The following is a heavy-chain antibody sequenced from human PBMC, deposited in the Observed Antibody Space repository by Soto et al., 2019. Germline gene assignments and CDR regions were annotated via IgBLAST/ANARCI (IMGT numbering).Heavy chain of an antibody. Sequence: QVQLQQWGAGLLKPSETLSLTCAVYGGSFSGHYWSWIRQSPGKGLEWIGEINHSGSTNQNPSLKSRVTISVATSKNQFSLKLKSVTAADTAVYYCARGITMILVVQGDAPDKYYFDSWGQGTQVTVSS. J-gene: IGHJ4*02. CDR2: INHSGST. CDR3: ARGITMILVVQGDAPDKYYFDS. V-gene: IGHV4-34*02. CDR1: GGSFSGHY. D-gene: IGHD3-22*01.